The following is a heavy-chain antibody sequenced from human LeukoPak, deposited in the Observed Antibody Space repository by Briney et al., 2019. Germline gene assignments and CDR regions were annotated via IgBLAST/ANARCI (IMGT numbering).Heavy chain of an antibody. Sequence: GGSLRLSCAASGFTFSSYSMNWVRQAPGKGLEWVGHAKQGGSETYYTVSRDNAKNSLFLQMNSLRVEDTAMYYCARDLPSSGYWYRDAFDIWGRGTMVTVSS. J-gene: IGHJ3*02. D-gene: IGHD3-22*01. CDR3: ARDLPSSGYWYRDAFDI. V-gene: IGHV3-7*01. CDR2: AKQGGSET. CDR1: GFTFSSYS.